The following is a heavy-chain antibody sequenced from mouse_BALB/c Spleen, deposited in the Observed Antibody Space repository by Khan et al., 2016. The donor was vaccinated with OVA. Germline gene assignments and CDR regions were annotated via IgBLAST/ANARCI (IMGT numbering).Heavy chain of an antibody. Sequence: EVELVESGGGLVKPGGSLKLSCAASGFTFSSFTMSWVRQTPEQRLEWVASISSGGANTYYPDSVKGRFTISSDNSKNHLYLQKSSLKSEDTAWYFWARSNYGPFAYWGQGTLVTVSA. D-gene: IGHD1-1*02. J-gene: IGHJ3*01. CDR3: ARSNYGPFAY. V-gene: IGHV5-9*03. CDR2: ISSGGANT. CDR1: GFTFSSFT.